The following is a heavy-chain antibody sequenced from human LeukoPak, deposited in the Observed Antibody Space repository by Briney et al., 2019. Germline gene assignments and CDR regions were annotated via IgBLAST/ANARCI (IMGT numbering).Heavy chain of an antibody. CDR3: ARGRFPLLY. CDR1: GGSFSGYY. CDR2: INHSGST. Sequence: SETLSLTCAVYGGSFSGYYWSWIRQPPGKGLEWIGEINHSGSTNYNPSFKSRVTISVDTSKNQFSLKLSSVTAADTAVYYCARGRFPLLYWGQGTLVTVSS. J-gene: IGHJ4*02. V-gene: IGHV4-34*01. D-gene: IGHD2-15*01.